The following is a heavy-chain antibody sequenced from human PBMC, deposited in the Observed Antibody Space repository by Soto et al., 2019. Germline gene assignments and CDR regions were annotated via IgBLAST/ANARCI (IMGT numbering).Heavy chain of an antibody. CDR1: GGSISSSSYY. Sequence: PSETLSLTCTVSGGSISSSSYYWGWIRQPPGKGLEWIGSTYYSGSTYYNPSLKSRVTISVDTSKNQFSLKLSSVTAADTAVYYCARHPLLLNGMDVWGQGTTVTVSS. CDR3: ARHPLLLNGMDV. D-gene: IGHD2-15*01. V-gene: IGHV4-39*01. J-gene: IGHJ6*02. CDR2: TYYSGST.